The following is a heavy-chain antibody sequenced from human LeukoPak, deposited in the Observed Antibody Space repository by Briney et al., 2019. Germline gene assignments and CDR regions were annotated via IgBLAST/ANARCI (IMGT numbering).Heavy chain of an antibody. J-gene: IGHJ6*03. Sequence: GGSLRLSCAASGFTFSSYTMHWVRQAPGKGLEWVAVISYDGTNKYYTDSVTGRFTISRDNSKNTLCLQMISLRADDTAVYYCARDVVPYYYYYMDVWGKGTTVTVSS. V-gene: IGHV3-30*04. CDR1: GFTFSSYT. D-gene: IGHD2-21*01. CDR2: ISYDGTNK. CDR3: ARDVVPYYYYYMDV.